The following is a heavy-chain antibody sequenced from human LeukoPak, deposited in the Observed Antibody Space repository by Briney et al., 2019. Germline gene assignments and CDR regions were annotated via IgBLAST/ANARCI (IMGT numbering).Heavy chain of an antibody. J-gene: IGHJ3*02. Sequence: SETLSLTCTVSGGSISSYYWSWIRQPPGKGLEWIGYIYYSGSTNYNPSLKSRVTISVDTSKNQFSLKLSSVTAADTAVYYCARDPVPVVVVAATRHDAFDIWGQGTMVTVSS. CDR1: GGSISSYY. CDR3: ARDPVPVVVVAATRHDAFDI. CDR2: IYYSGST. D-gene: IGHD2-15*01. V-gene: IGHV4-59*12.